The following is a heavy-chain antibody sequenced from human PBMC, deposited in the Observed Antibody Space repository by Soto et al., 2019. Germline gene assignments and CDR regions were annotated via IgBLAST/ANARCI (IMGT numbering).Heavy chain of an antibody. CDR2: IYSSGST. CDR1: GGSTSTYF. Sequence: SETLSLTCTVSGGSTSTYFWSWIRQPAGKGLEWIGHIYSSGSTNYNPSLKSRVTMSVDTSKNQFSLKLSSVTAADTAVYYCAREYYDISGYYQGSHFDFWGQGTLVTVSS. D-gene: IGHD3-22*01. J-gene: IGHJ4*02. V-gene: IGHV4-4*07. CDR3: AREYYDISGYYQGSHFDF.